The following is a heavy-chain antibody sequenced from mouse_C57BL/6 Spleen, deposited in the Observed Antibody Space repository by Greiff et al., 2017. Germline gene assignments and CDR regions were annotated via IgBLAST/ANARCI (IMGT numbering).Heavy chain of an antibody. CDR1: GYTFTSYW. D-gene: IGHD3-2*02. J-gene: IGHJ4*01. CDR3: ARAAQAKDYYAMDY. CDR2: INPSNGGT. Sequence: QLQQPGTELVKPGASVKLSCKASGYTFTSYWMHWVTQRPGQGLEWIGNINPSNGGTNYNEKFKSKATLTVDKSSSTAYMQLSSLTSEDSAVYYCARAAQAKDYYAMDYWGQGTSVTVSS. V-gene: IGHV1-53*01.